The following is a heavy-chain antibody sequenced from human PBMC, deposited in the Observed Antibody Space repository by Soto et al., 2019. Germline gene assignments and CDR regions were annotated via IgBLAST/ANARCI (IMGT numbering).Heavy chain of an antibody. CDR3: ARDWTHYDSSGPGDY. CDR2: INAGNGDT. J-gene: IGHJ4*02. CDR1: GYTFTSYA. V-gene: IGHV1-3*01. Sequence: ASVKVSCKASGYTFTSYAMHWVVQAPVQVLEWMGWINAGNGDTKYSQKFQGRVTITRDTSAITAYMELSSLRSEDTAVYYCARDWTHYDSSGPGDYWGQGTLVTVSS. D-gene: IGHD3-22*01.